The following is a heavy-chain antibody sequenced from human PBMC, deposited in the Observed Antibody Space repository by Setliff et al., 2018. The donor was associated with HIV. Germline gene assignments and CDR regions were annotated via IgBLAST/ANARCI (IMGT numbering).Heavy chain of an antibody. CDR2: INHSGST. Sequence: SETLSLTCAVYGGSFSGYYWSWIRQPPGKGLEWIGEINHSGSTNYNPSLKRRVTISVDTSKNKFSLTLSSVTAADTAVSYCARQDYYYDSSGYYRWWVPFSWYFDLLGRGTLVTVSS. CDR3: ARQDYYYDSSGYYRWWVPFSWYFDL. J-gene: IGHJ2*01. D-gene: IGHD3-22*01. CDR1: GGSFSGYY. V-gene: IGHV4-34*01.